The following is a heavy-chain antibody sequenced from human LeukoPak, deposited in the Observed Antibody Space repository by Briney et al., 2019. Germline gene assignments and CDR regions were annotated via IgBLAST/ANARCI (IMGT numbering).Heavy chain of an antibody. V-gene: IGHV4-59*11. CDR3: ARDSWLKGP. CDR1: GGSISSHY. Sequence: SETLSLTCTFSGGSISSHYRSWIRQPPGKGLEWIGYIYYSGSTNYNPSLKSRVTISVDTSKNQFSLKLSSVTAADTAVYYCARDSWLKGPWGQGTLVTVSS. D-gene: IGHD5-12*01. J-gene: IGHJ5*02. CDR2: IYYSGST.